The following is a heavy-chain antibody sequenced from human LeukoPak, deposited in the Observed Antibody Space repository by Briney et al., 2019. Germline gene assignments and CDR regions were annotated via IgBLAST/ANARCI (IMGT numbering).Heavy chain of an antibody. V-gene: IGHV1-46*01. D-gene: IGHD4-17*01. CDR1: GYTFTSYY. CDR2: INPSGGST. CDR3: ARLYGDYETIDY. J-gene: IGHJ4*02. Sequence: GASVKVSCKASGYTFTSYYMHWVRQAPGQGLEWMGIINPSGGSTSYAQKFQGRVTMTRDMSTSTVYMELSSLRSEDTAVYHCARLYGDYETIDYWGQGTLVTVSS.